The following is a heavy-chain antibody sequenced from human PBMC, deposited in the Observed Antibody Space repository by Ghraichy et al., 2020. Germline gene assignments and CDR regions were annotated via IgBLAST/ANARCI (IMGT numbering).Heavy chain of an antibody. D-gene: IGHD6-13*01. V-gene: IGHV4-34*01. CDR3: ARGRSVYSSSWYRLSSWFDP. J-gene: IGHJ5*02. CDR2: INHSGST. CDR1: GGSFSGYY. Sequence: SETLSLTCAVYGGSFSGYYWSWIRQPPGKGLEWIGEINHSGSTNYNPSLKSRVTISVDTSKNQFSLKLSSVTAADTAVYYCARGRSVYSSSWYRLSSWFDPWGQGTLVTVSS.